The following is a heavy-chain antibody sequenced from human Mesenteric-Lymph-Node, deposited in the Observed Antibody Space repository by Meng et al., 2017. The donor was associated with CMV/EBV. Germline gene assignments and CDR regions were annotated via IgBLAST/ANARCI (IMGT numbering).Heavy chain of an antibody. V-gene: IGHV3-15*01. CDR3: AKPSFSDTSGFYYVRPFDS. D-gene: IGHD3-22*01. Sequence: GESLKISCAASGFTFSNAWMSWVRQAPGKGLEWVGRIKSKTDGGTTEYAAPVKGRFTISRDDSKTTLYLQMSSLRAEDTALYYCAKPSFSDTSGFYYVRPFDSWGQGSLVTVSS. J-gene: IGHJ4*02. CDR2: IKSKTDGGTT. CDR1: GFTFSNAW.